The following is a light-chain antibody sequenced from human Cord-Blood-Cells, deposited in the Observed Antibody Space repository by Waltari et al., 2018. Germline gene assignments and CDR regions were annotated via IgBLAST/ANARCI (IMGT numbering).Light chain of an antibody. CDR3: QQYNNWLT. CDR1: QSVSSN. Sequence: EIVMTQSPATLSVPPGERATLPCRASQSVSSNLAWYQKKPGQAPRLLIYGESTRATGIPARFSGSGSGTEFTLTISSLQSEDFAVYYCQQYNNWLTFGGGTKVEIK. V-gene: IGKV3-15*01. CDR2: GES. J-gene: IGKJ4*01.